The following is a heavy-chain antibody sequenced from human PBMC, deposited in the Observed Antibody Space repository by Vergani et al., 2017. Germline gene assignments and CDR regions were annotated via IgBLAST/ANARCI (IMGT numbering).Heavy chain of an antibody. D-gene: IGHD3-22*01. J-gene: IGHJ4*02. Sequence: QVQLVQSGAEVKKPGASVKVSCKASGYTFTGYYMHWVRQAPGQGLEWMGWINPNSGGTNYAQKFQGRVTLSRDTSINTAYMELSRLGYDDTAVYYCATSADYYYDSSDYVSYWGQGALVTVSS. V-gene: IGHV1-2*02. CDR1: GYTFTGYY. CDR3: ATSADYYYDSSDYVSY. CDR2: INPNSGGT.